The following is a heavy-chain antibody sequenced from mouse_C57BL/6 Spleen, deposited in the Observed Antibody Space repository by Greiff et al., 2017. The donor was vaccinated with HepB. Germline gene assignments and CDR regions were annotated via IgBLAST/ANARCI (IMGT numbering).Heavy chain of an antibody. V-gene: IGHV5-16*01. J-gene: IGHJ1*03. CDR2: INYDGSST. CDR1: GFTFSDYY. Sequence: EVQLQESEGGLVQPGSSMKLSCTASGFTFSDYYMAWVRQVPEKGLEWVANINYDGSSTYYLDSLKSRFIISRDNAKNILYLQMSSLKSEDTATYYCARDRGDWYFDVWGTGTTVTVSS. CDR3: ARDRGDWYFDV.